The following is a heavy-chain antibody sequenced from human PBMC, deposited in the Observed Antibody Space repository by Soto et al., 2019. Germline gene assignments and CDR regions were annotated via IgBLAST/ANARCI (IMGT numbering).Heavy chain of an antibody. CDR3: ARRGSSGYYDGAFDI. Sequence: QLQLQESGSGLVKPSQTLSLTCAVSGGSISSGGYSWSWIRQPPGKGLEWIGYIYHSGSTYYNPSLKSRVTISVDRSKNQFSLKLSSVTAADTAVYYCARRGSSGYYDGAFDIWGQGTMVTVSS. CDR2: IYHSGST. J-gene: IGHJ3*02. V-gene: IGHV4-30-2*01. D-gene: IGHD3-22*01. CDR1: GGSISSGGYS.